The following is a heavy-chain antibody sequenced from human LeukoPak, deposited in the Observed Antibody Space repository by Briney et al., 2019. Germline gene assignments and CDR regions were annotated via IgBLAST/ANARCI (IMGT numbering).Heavy chain of an antibody. D-gene: IGHD3-10*01. CDR1: GFTFSNYA. Sequence: GSLRLSCAASGFTFSNYAMHWVRQAPGKGLEWVAFIRYDGSNKYYADSVKGRFTISRDNSKNTLYLQMNSLRAEDTAVYYCAKDWGYYYGSGSYMGVWGKGTTVTISS. CDR3: AKDWGYYYGSGSYMGV. J-gene: IGHJ6*03. V-gene: IGHV3-30*02. CDR2: IRYDGSNK.